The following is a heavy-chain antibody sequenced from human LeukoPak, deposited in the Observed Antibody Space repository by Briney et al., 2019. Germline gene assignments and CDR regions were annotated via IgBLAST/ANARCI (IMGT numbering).Heavy chain of an antibody. J-gene: IGHJ3*02. V-gene: IGHV4-39*01. CDR1: GDSISSSSYY. CDR3: ARHSRSAYSGYENAFDI. D-gene: IGHD5-12*01. Sequence: SETLSLTCTVSGDSISSSSYYWDWIRQPPGKGPEWIGNVYYSTNTYYNPSLKSRVTISVDTSKNQFSLKLSSVTAADTAIYYCARHSRSAYSGYENAFDIWGQGTVVTVSS. CDR2: VYYSTNT.